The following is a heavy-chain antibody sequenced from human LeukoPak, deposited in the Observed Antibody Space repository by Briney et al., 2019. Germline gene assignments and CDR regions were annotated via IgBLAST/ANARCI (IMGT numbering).Heavy chain of an antibody. Sequence: SETLSLTCTVSGGSITSNSYYWGWIRQPPGNGLEWIGSIYYSGSTYYNPSLKSRVTMSLDTSKNQFSLKLSSVNAADTAVYYCARGRRDGYMLLWEDYWGQGTLVTVSS. CDR2: IYYSGST. CDR1: GGSITSNSYY. CDR3: ARGRRDGYMLLWEDY. D-gene: IGHD5-24*01. J-gene: IGHJ4*02. V-gene: IGHV4-39*07.